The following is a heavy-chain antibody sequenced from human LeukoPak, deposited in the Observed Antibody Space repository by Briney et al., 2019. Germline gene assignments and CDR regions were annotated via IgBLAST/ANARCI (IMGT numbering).Heavy chain of an antibody. Sequence: PGGSLRLSCAASGFTFSSYSMNWVRQAPGKGLEWVSYISSSSSSIYYADSVKGRFTISRDNAKNSLYLQMNSLRAEDTAVYYCARDGGGGLDYWGQGTLVTVSS. CDR2: ISSSSSSI. CDR1: GFTFSSYS. CDR3: ARDGGGGLDY. D-gene: IGHD2-15*01. J-gene: IGHJ4*02. V-gene: IGHV3-48*01.